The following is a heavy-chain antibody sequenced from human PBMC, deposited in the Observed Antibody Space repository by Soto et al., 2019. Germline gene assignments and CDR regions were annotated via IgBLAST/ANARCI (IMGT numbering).Heavy chain of an antibody. Sequence: PGGSLRLSCTASGFTFGDYAMSWFRQAPGKGLEWVGFIGSKAYGGTTEYAASVKGRFTISRDDSKSIAYLEMNSLKTEDTAVYYCSRSDYGYYYGMDVWGQGTTVTVSS. CDR1: GFTFGDYA. J-gene: IGHJ6*02. CDR2: IGSKAYGGTT. V-gene: IGHV3-49*03. CDR3: SRSDYGYYYGMDV. D-gene: IGHD4-17*01.